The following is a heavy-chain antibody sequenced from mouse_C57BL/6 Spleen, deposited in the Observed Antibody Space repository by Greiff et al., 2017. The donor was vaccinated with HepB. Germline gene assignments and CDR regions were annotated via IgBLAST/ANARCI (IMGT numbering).Heavy chain of an antibody. CDR1: GYAFSSYW. CDR3: ANYYGSSSLFAY. V-gene: IGHV1-80*01. CDR2: IYPGDGDT. D-gene: IGHD1-1*01. Sequence: VHLVESGAELVKPGASVKISCKASGYAFSSYWMNWVKQRPGKGLEWIGQIYPGDGDTNYNGKFKGKATLTADKSSSTAYMQLSSLTSEDSAVYFCANYYGSSSLFAYWGQGTLVTVSA. J-gene: IGHJ3*01.